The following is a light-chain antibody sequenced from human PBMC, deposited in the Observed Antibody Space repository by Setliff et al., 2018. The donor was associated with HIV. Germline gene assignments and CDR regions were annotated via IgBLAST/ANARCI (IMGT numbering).Light chain of an antibody. Sequence: QSALTKPASVSGSPGQSITISCTRTNSNIGGYNYVFWYQQHPGNNPHLLIYEVSNRPSVVSNRFSGSTSGNTASLSISGLQAEDEAYYYCSLYRTTSTLFGSGTKVTVL. CDR1: NSNIGGYNY. CDR2: EVS. CDR3: SLYRTTSTL. J-gene: IGLJ1*01. V-gene: IGLV2-14*01.